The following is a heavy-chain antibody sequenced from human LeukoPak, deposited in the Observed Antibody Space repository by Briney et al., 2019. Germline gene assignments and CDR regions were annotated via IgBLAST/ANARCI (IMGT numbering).Heavy chain of an antibody. Sequence: GGNLRLSCAASGFTFSRYAMNWVRQAPGKGLEWISYINTDSSDIHYADSVKGRFTTSRDNARNTLYLQLSSLRAEDSGVYYCARDTFQPGLIDSWGQGTLVTVSS. CDR3: ARDTFQPGLIDS. V-gene: IGHV3-21*05. J-gene: IGHJ4*02. CDR2: INTDSSDI. D-gene: IGHD2-2*01. CDR1: GFTFSRYA.